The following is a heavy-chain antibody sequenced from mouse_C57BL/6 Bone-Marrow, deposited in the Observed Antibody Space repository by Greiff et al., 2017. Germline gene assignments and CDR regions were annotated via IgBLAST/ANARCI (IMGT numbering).Heavy chain of an antibody. CDR2: ISGGGGNT. Sequence: EVQRVESGGGLVKPGGSLKLSCAASGFTFSSYTMSWVRQTPEKRLEWVATISGGGGNTYYPDSVKGRFTISRDNAKNTLYLQMSSLRSEDTALYYCAKEDGFYYFDYWGQGTTLTVSS. V-gene: IGHV5-9*01. CDR3: AKEDGFYYFDY. J-gene: IGHJ2*01. D-gene: IGHD2-3*01. CDR1: GFTFSSYT.